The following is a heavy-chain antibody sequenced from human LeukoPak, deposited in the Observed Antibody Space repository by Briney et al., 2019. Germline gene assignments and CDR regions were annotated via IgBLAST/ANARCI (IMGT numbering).Heavy chain of an antibody. D-gene: IGHD4-23*01. CDR2: IYYSGST. V-gene: IGHV4-30-4*01. CDR1: GGSISSGDYY. J-gene: IGHJ4*02. Sequence: PSQTLSLTCTVSGGSISSGDYYWSWIRQPPGKGLEWIGYIYYSGSTYYNPSLKSRVTISVDTSKNQFSLKLSSVTAADTAVYYCAGSTVVTPDFDCWGQGTLVTVSS. CDR3: AGSTVVTPDFDC.